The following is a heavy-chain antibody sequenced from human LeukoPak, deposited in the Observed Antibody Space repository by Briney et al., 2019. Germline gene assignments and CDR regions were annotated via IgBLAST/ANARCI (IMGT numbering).Heavy chain of an antibody. V-gene: IGHV3-48*03. CDR2: ISSSAGTM. CDR1: GFTFSTYE. Sequence: GGSLRLSCAASGFTFSTYEMNWVRQAPGKGLEWVSYISSSAGTMYYADSVTGRFTVSRDNAKNSLYLQLNSLRAEDTAVYYCVREGGYSHFDYWGQGTLVTVSS. CDR3: VREGGYSHFDY. D-gene: IGHD5-12*01. J-gene: IGHJ4*02.